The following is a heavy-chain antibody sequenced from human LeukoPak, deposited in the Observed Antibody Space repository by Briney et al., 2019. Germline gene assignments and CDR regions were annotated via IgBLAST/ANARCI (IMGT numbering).Heavy chain of an antibody. D-gene: IGHD1-26*01. CDR2: IYHSGNT. CDR1: GHSIRSGSY. J-gene: IGHJ4*02. V-gene: IGHV4-38-2*01. Sequence: SETPPLTXDVSGHSIRSGSYWGWIWEPPGKGLEWIGSIYHSGNTYYNSSLKSRLIISVDTSKNQISLKLSSVAAADTAIYYCARGRGGSGDRVIFDIWGQGTLVTISS. CDR3: ARGRGGSGDRVIFDI.